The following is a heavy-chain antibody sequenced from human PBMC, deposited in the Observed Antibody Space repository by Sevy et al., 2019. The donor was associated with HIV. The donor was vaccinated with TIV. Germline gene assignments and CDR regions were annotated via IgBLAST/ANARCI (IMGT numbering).Heavy chain of an antibody. J-gene: IGHJ6*02. D-gene: IGHD6-19*01. V-gene: IGHV3-30*04. CDR1: GFTFSNYV. CDR2: IASYGNDE. Sequence: GGSLRLSCAASGFTFSNYVMHWVRQAPGKGLEWVTFIASYGNDEDYADSVKGRFTISRDNSKNTLYLQMNSLRPEDTAVYYSARSVLAVAGSYAMEVWGQGTTVTVSS. CDR3: ARSVLAVAGSYAMEV.